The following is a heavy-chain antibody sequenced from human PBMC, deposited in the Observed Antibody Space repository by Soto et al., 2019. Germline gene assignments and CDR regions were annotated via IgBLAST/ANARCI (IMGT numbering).Heavy chain of an antibody. V-gene: IGHV3-7*04. J-gene: IGHJ6*02. D-gene: IGHD6-6*01. CDR1: GFTFSGYW. CDR3: ARDLYSSSSPNKYYYYYGMDV. CDR2: IKQDGSEK. Sequence: GGSLRLSCAASGFTFSGYWMSWVRQAPGKGLEWVANIKQDGSEKYYVDSVKGRFTISRDNAKNSLYLQMNSLRAEDTAVYYCARDLYSSSSPNKYYYYYGMDVWGQGSTVTVSS.